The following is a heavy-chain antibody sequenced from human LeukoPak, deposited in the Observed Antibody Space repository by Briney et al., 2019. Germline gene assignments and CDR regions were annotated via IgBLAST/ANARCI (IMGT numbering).Heavy chain of an antibody. J-gene: IGHJ4*02. CDR2: IKHGGFT. Sequence: SETLSLTCAVHGGSFSGFYWTWMRQPPGKGLEWIGEIKHGGFTSYHPSLKSRVTMSEDTSSNQFSLKLTSVTAADTAVYYCARGLGEGYPDYWGPGTPVTVSS. CDR1: GGSFSGFY. CDR3: ARGLGEGYPDY. V-gene: IGHV4-34*01. D-gene: IGHD5-24*01.